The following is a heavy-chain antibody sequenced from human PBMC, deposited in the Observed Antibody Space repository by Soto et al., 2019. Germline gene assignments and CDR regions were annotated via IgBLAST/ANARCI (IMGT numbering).Heavy chain of an antibody. V-gene: IGHV3-23*01. CDR3: GNRPRTAAGFDY. CDR1: GFTFSNYA. Sequence: EVQLLESGGGLVQPGGSLRLSCAASGFTFSNYAMTWVRQAPGKGLEWVSVITGSGGGTYFVDSVKGRFTISRDNSMNTVNQNLSSQRAEVSSVDYAGNRPRTAAGFDYWGQGTLVTVSS. CDR2: ITGSGGGT. J-gene: IGHJ4*02. D-gene: IGHD6-13*01.